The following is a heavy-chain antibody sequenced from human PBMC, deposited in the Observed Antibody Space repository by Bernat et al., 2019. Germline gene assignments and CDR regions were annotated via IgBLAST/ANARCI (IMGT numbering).Heavy chain of an antibody. CDR3: TRHYGGNDAVDY. V-gene: IGHV3-73*02. CDR2: IRSKANSYAT. Sequence: EVQLVESGGGLVQPGGSLKLSCAASGFTFSGSAMHWVRQASGKGLEWVGRIRSKANSYATAYAASVKGRFTISRDDSKNTAYLQMNSLKTEDTAVYYCTRHYGGNDAVDYWGQGTLVTVSS. J-gene: IGHJ4*02. D-gene: IGHD4-23*01. CDR1: GFTFSGSA.